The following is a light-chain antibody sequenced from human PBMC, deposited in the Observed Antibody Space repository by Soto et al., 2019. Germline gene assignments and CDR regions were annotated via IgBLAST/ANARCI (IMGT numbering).Light chain of an antibody. Sequence: EIVLTQSPGTLSLSPGERATLSCRASQSLSSSYLAWYQQKPGQAPRLLIYGASNRATGTPDRFSGSGSGTDFTLTISRLEPEDFAVYYCQQYGSSGTFGQGTKVAIK. CDR3: QQYGSSGT. V-gene: IGKV3-20*01. J-gene: IGKJ1*01. CDR2: GAS. CDR1: QSLSSSY.